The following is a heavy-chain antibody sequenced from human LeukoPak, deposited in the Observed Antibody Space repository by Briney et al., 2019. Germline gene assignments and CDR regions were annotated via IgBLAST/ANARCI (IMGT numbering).Heavy chain of an antibody. J-gene: IGHJ5*02. CDR3: ARHKRVRYFDWLRVDP. D-gene: IGHD3-9*01. CDR1: GGSFSGYY. Sequence: PSETLSLTCAVYGGSFSGYYWSWIRQPPGKGLEWIGEINHSGSTNYNPSLKSRGTISVDTSKNQFSLKLSSVTAADTAVYYCARHKRVRYFDWLRVDPWGQGTLVTVSS. V-gene: IGHV4-34*01. CDR2: INHSGST.